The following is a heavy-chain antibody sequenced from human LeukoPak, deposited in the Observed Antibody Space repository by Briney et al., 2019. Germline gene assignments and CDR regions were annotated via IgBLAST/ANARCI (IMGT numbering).Heavy chain of an antibody. CDR2: IYTSGST. CDR1: GGSISSGSYY. V-gene: IGHV4-61*02. CDR3: AREPGGAEYSGYDPFDF. Sequence: SETLSLTCTVSGGSISSGSYYWSWIRQPAGKGLEWIGRIYTSGSTNYNPSLKSRVTISYTSKNQFSLKLNSVTPEDTAVYYCAREPGGAEYSGYDPFDFWGQGTLVTVSS. J-gene: IGHJ4*02. D-gene: IGHD5-12*01.